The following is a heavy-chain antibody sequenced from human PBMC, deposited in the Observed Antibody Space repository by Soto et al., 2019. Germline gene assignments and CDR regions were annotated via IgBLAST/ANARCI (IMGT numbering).Heavy chain of an antibody. D-gene: IGHD2-2*01. CDR2: ISAYNGNT. V-gene: IGHV1-18*01. Sequence: QVQLVQSGAEVKKPGASVKVSCKASGYTFTSYGISWVRQAPGQGLEWMGWISAYNGNTNYAQKLQGRVTMTTDTATSTAYMELRSLRSDDTAVYYCERDLSDIVVVPAAHPPDSWGQGTLVTVS. J-gene: IGHJ4*02. CDR3: ERDLSDIVVVPAAHPPDS. CDR1: GYTFTSYG.